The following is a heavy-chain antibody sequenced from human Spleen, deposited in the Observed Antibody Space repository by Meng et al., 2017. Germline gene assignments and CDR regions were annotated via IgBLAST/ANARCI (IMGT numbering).Heavy chain of an antibody. CDR1: GGSCSDYY. V-gene: IGHV4-34*01. Sequence: VQFQQGGAGLLQPSGALSLTAVVSGGSCSDYYWSWIRQPPGKGLEWIGEINHSGSTNYNPSLESRATISVDTSQNNLSLKLSSVTAADSAVYYCARGPTTMAHDFDYWGQGTLVTVSS. J-gene: IGHJ4*02. CDR3: ARGPTTMAHDFDY. CDR2: INHSGST. D-gene: IGHD4-11*01.